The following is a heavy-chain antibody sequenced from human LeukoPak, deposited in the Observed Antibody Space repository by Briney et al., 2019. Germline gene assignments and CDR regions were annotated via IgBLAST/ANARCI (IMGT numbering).Heavy chain of an antibody. J-gene: IGHJ3*02. CDR3: ARHRRSYLGYDAFDI. V-gene: IGHV4-4*09. Sequence: SETLFLTRTVSGGSISSYYWSWIRQPPGKGLEWIGYIYTSGSTNYNPSLKSRVTISVDTSKNQFSLKLSSVTAADTAVYYCARHRRSYLGYDAFDIWGQGTMVTVSS. CDR1: GGSISSYY. CDR2: IYTSGST. D-gene: IGHD3-16*01.